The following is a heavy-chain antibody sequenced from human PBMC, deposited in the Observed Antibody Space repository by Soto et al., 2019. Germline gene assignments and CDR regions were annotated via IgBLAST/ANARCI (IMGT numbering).Heavy chain of an antibody. CDR2: ISAYNGNT. Sequence: ASVKVSCKASGYTFTNFGISWVRQAPGQGLEWMGWISAYNGNTNYAQNFQGRVTMTTDTSTSTAYMELRSLRSDDTAVYYCARVASTIPTPNWFDPWGQGTLVTVSS. CDR3: ARVASTIPTPNWFDP. J-gene: IGHJ5*02. V-gene: IGHV1-18*01. CDR1: GYTFTNFG.